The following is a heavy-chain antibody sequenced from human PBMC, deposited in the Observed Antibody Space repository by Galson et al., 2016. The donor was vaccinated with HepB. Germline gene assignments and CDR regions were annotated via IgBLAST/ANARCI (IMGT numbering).Heavy chain of an antibody. CDR3: ARDSFSRGDF. CDR2: IKQDGSAQ. V-gene: IGHV3-7*01. CDR1: GFSFSNSW. J-gene: IGHJ4*02. Sequence: SLRLSCAASGFSFSNSWMSWVRQAPGKGLEWVANIKQDGSAQYYVDSVKGRFTISRGNADNSLYLQMNSLRAEDTAVYYCARDSFSRGDFWGQGTLVTVSS. D-gene: IGHD3-3*02.